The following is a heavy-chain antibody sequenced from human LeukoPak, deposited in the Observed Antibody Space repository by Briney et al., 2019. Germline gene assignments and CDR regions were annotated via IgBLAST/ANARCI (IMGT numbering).Heavy chain of an antibody. CDR1: GGTFSSYA. J-gene: IGHJ4*02. Sequence: SVKVSCKASGGTFSSYAISWVRQAPGQGLEWMGRIIPILGIANYAQKFQGRVTITADKSTSTAYMELSSLRSEDTAVYYCASPLHDTAMGNYYFDYWGQGTLVTVSS. CDR3: ASPLHDTAMGNYYFDY. CDR2: IIPILGIA. V-gene: IGHV1-69*04. D-gene: IGHD5-18*01.